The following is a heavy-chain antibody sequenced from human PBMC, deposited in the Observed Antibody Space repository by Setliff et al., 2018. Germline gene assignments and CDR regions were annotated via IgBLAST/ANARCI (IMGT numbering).Heavy chain of an antibody. Sequence: PSETLSLTCTVSGGSVGSGNFYWSWIRQTAGKGLEWIGLIQSSGNTNYNPSLRSRVTISVDTSKNQFSLILRPVTAADTAVYYCARGRMRGSCSGPSCTYDPFDIWGQGTPVTVSS. V-gene: IGHV4-61*10. CDR3: ARGRMRGSCSGPSCTYDPFDI. CDR1: GGSVGSGNFY. CDR2: IQSSGNT. J-gene: IGHJ3*02. D-gene: IGHD2-2*01.